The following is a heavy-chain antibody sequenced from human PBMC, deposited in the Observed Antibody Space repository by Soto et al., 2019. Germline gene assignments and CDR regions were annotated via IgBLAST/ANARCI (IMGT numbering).Heavy chain of an antibody. D-gene: IGHD5-18*01. CDR2: FDPEDGET. CDR3: ATWIQLWGLERGRGSAFDI. V-gene: IGHV1-24*01. Sequence: QVQLVQSGAEVKKPGASVKVSCKVSGYTLTELSMHWVRQAPGKGLEWMGGFDPEDGETIYAQKFQGRVTMTEDTSTDTAYMELSSLRSEDTAVYYCATWIQLWGLERGRGSAFDIWGQGTMVTVSS. CDR1: GYTLTELS. J-gene: IGHJ3*02.